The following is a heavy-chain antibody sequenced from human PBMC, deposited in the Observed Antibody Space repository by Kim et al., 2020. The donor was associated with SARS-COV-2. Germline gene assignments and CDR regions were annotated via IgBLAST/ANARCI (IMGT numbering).Heavy chain of an antibody. CDR1: GFTFDDYA. CDR3: ARGAKEETCSSNSCYVGWYFDR. D-gene: IGHD2-2*01. Sequence: GGSLRLSCTTSGFTFDDYAMTWFRQAPGKGLEWVGFIRSRAYSGTREHAASVKGRFSISRDDPKNIAYLQMNSLKTEGTAMYYCARGAKEETCSSNSCYVGWYFDRWGRGTLVTVSS. CDR2: IRSRAYSGTR. J-gene: IGHJ2*01. V-gene: IGHV3-49*03.